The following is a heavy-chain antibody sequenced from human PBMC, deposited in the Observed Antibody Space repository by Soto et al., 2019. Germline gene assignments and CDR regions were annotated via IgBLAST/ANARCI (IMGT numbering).Heavy chain of an antibody. V-gene: IGHV1-18*04. CDR2: ISAYNGNT. CDR3: ARPKYDCSGGSCYLGYFQH. CDR1: GYTFTNYG. D-gene: IGHD2-15*01. J-gene: IGHJ1*01. Sequence: VASVKVSGKASGYTFTNYGISWVRQAPGQGLEWMGWISAYNGNTNYAQKLQGRVTMTTDTSASTAYMGLRSLRSDDTAVYYCARPKYDCSGGSCYLGYFQHWGQGTLVTVSS.